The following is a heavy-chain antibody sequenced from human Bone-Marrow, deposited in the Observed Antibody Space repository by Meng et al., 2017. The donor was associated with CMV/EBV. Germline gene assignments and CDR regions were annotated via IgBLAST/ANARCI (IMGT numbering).Heavy chain of an antibody. CDR2: INPNSGGT. CDR3: ARVYCSTTSWYSVDT. D-gene: IGHD2-2*02. V-gene: IGHV1-2*02. J-gene: IGHJ5*02. Sequence: ASVKVSCKASGYTFTGYYMHWVRQAPGQGLEWMGWINPNSGGTNYAQKFQGRVTMTRDTSISTAYMELSRLRSDDTAVFYCARVYCSTTSWYSVDTWGQGTLVTVSS. CDR1: GYTFTGYY.